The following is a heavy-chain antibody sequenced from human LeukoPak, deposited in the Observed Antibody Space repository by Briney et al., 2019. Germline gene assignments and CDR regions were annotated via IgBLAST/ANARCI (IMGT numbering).Heavy chain of an antibody. CDR1: GGSISSHY. V-gene: IGHV4-59*11. Sequence: PSETLSLTCTVSGGSISSHYWSWIRQLPGKGLEWIGYIYYGGSPNYNPSLRSRVTISVDSSKNQFSLRLSSVTGADTAVYYCARDGPQWLAQFDYWGQGALVTVSS. D-gene: IGHD6-19*01. J-gene: IGHJ4*02. CDR2: IYYGGSP. CDR3: ARDGPQWLAQFDY.